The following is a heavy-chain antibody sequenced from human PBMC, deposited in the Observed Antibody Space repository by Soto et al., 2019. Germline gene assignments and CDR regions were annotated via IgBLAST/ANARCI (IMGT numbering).Heavy chain of an antibody. J-gene: IGHJ4*02. CDR3: AKGGRVNYYDSSGYFYPSAY. CDR1: GFTYSSYA. Sequence: GGSLRLSCAASGFTYSSYAMSWVRQAPGKGLEWVSGIGGSGGSTYYADSVKGRFTISRDNFKNTLYLQMNSLRAEDTAVYYCAKGGRVNYYDSSGYFYPSAYWGQGTQVTVSS. CDR2: IGGSGGST. D-gene: IGHD3-22*01. V-gene: IGHV3-23*01.